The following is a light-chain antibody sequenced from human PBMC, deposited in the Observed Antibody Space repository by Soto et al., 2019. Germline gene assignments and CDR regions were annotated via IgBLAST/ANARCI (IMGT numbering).Light chain of an antibody. CDR1: SSDVGDYNS. J-gene: IGLJ1*01. CDR2: DVS. Sequence: QSALTQPRSVSGSPGQSVTVSCIGTSSDVGDYNSVSWYQQHPGKAPKLMIYDVSKRPSGVPDRVSGSKSGNTASLTIYGLQAEDEADYYCCSYVGSYSYVFGIGTKVTVL. V-gene: IGLV2-11*01. CDR3: CSYVGSYSYV.